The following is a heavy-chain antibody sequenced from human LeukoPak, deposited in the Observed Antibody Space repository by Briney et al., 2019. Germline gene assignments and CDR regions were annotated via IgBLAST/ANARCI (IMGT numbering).Heavy chain of an antibody. J-gene: IGHJ6*03. CDR2: MNPNSGNT. V-gene: IGHV1-8*03. CDR3: AREYGNCSGGSCHASHYYYYMDV. D-gene: IGHD2-15*01. CDR1: GGTFSSYA. Sequence: ASVKVSCKASGGTFSSYAISWVRQAPGQGLEWMGWMNPNSGNTGYAQKFQGRVTITRNTSISTAYMELSSLRSEDTAVYYCAREYGNCSGGSCHASHYYYYMDVWGKGTTVTVSS.